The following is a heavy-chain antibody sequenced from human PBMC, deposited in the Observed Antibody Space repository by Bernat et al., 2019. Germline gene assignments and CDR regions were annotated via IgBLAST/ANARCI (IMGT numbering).Heavy chain of an antibody. D-gene: IGHD4-11*01. J-gene: IGHJ4*02. V-gene: IGHV3-66*02. CDR2: IYSGGST. CDR1: GFTVSSNY. Sequence: EVQLVESGGGLLQPGGSLRLSCAASGFTVSSNYMSWVRQAPGKGLEWVSVIYSGGSTYYADSVKGRFTISRDNSKNTLYLQMNSLRAEDTAVYYCARHSNYGLEFYFDYWGQGTLVTVSS. CDR3: ARHSNYGLEFYFDY.